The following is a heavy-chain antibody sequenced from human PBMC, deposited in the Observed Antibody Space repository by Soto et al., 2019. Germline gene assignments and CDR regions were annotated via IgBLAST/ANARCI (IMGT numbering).Heavy chain of an antibody. J-gene: IGHJ4*02. V-gene: IGHV4-4*07. Sequence: SEALSLTRTVTHGYLSSYYWRLIRPPAGKGLEWIGRIYSGGSTNYNPSLKSRVTLSVDASKNQFSLKLTAVTAADTAVSYCARGPGGFGEFSLDYWGQGNLVTVSS. CDR1: HGYLSSYY. CDR2: IYSGGST. CDR3: ARGPGGFGEFSLDY. D-gene: IGHD3-10*01.